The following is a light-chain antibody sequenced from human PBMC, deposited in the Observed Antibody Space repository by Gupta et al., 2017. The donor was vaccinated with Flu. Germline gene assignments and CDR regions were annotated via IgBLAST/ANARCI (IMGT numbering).Light chain of an antibody. CDR1: DWGSKY. V-gene: IGLV3-1*01. CDR3: QAWDSSTRV. J-gene: IGLJ1*01. Sequence: SYELTQPPSVSVSPGQTASITCSGDDWGSKYASWYQQKPGQSPVLVIYQDTQRPSGIPERFSGSSSGNTATLTITGTQAMDEADYYCQAWDSSTRVFGTGTKVTVL. CDR2: QDT.